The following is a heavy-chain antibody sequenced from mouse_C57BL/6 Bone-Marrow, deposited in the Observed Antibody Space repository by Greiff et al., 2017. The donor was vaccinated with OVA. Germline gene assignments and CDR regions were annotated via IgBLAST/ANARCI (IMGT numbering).Heavy chain of an antibody. V-gene: IGHV14-3*01. CDR2: IDPANGTT. J-gene: IGHJ4*01. CDR1: GFSFTNSY. D-gene: IGHD1-1*02. CDR3: AWKRYGSDAMDY. Sequence: EVQLQQSVAELVRPGASVTLSCTASGFSFTNSYMHWVKQRPEQGLEWIGVIDPANGTTKYTPKFQGKATLTADTSSNTAYMQLSSLTSEDTAIYYGAWKRYGSDAMDYWGQGTSVTVSS.